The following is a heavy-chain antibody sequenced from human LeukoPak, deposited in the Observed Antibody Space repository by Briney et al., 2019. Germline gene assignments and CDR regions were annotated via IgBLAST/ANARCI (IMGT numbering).Heavy chain of an antibody. CDR2: IYYTGST. J-gene: IGHJ4*02. CDR1: GGSISSLY. D-gene: IGHD6-6*01. Sequence: SETLSLTCSVSGGSISSLYWSWIRLPPGKGLEWIGYIYYTGSTNCNPSLKSRVTMFVDMSKNQFSLRLSSVTAADTAAYYCARHRAYSSSSPFDYWGQGTLVTVSS. V-gene: IGHV4-59*08. CDR3: ARHRAYSSSSPFDY.